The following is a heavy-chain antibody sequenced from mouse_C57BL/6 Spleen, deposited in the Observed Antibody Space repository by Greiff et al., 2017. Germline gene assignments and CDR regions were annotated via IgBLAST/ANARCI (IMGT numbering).Heavy chain of an antibody. Sequence: EVKLQESGPGLVKPSQSLSLTCSVTGYSITSGYYWNWIRQFPGNKLEWMGYISYDGSNNYNPSLKNRISITRDTSKNQFFLKLNSVTTEDTATYYCARDIDYWGQGTTLTVSS. V-gene: IGHV3-6*01. CDR2: ISYDGSN. J-gene: IGHJ2*01. CDR3: ARDIDY. CDR1: GYSITSGYY.